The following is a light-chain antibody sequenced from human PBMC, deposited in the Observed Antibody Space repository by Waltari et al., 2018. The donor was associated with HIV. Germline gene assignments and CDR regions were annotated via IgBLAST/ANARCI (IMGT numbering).Light chain of an antibody. Sequence: DSQLTQSPSFLSASVGDRVTITCRASQGISSYLAWYQQKPGKAPKLLIYTASILQSEVPSRFSGSGSGTEFTLTISSLQPEDFATYYCQRLNSYRFTFGPGTKVDIK. CDR3: QRLNSYRFT. V-gene: IGKV1-9*01. J-gene: IGKJ3*01. CDR1: QGISSY. CDR2: TAS.